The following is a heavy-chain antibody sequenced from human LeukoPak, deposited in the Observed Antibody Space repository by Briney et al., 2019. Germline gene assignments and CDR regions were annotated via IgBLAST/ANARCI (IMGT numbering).Heavy chain of an antibody. CDR3: ARGYAFDY. D-gene: IGHD3-16*01. V-gene: IGHV1-69*13. J-gene: IGHJ4*02. CDR2: ISPLFGSA. Sequence: ASVRVSCKASGGTFGRYTLNWVRQAPGQGLEWMGGISPLFGSAKYAQKFQGRVTITADESTSTAYMELSSLRSEDTAVYYCARGYAFDYWGQGTLVTVSS. CDR1: GGTFGRYT.